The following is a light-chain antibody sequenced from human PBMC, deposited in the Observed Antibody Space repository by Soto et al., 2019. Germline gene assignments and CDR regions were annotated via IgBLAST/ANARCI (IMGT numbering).Light chain of an antibody. Sequence: QSALTQPASVSGSPGQSITISCTGTSRDVGGYNYVSWYQQHPGKAPKLMIYDVSNRPSGVSNRFSGSKSGNTASLTISGLQAEDEADYYCSSYTSSSTLVVFGGGTQLTGL. J-gene: IGLJ2*01. CDR2: DVS. CDR1: SRDVGGYNY. V-gene: IGLV2-14*01. CDR3: SSYTSSSTLVV.